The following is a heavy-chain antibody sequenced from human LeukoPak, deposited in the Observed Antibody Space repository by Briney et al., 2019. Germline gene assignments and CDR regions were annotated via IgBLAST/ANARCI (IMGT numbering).Heavy chain of an antibody. CDR1: GFTFSSYW. Sequence: GGSLRLSCAASGFTFSSYWMSWVRQAPGKGLEWVSYISSSSSTIYYTDSVKGRFTISRDNAKNSVYLQMNSLRAEDTAVYYCASPGDWGQGTLVTVSS. CDR2: ISSSSSTI. CDR3: ASPGD. D-gene: IGHD3-16*01. J-gene: IGHJ4*02. V-gene: IGHV3-48*01.